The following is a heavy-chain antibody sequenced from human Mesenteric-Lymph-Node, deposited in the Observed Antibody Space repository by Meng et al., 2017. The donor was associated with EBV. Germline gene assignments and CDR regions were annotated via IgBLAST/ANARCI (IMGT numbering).Heavy chain of an antibody. J-gene: IGHJ5*02. D-gene: IGHD2-15*01. Sequence: EVQLVESGGGLVKPGGALRLSCAACGFTFSDYSMNWVRHAPGKGLEWVSYISDSSSNINYTDSVKGRFTISRDNAKNSLYLQMNSLRPEDTAIYYCARDLYVVVAAAGHNLFDPWGQGTLVTVSS. V-gene: IGHV3-21*01. CDR1: GFTFSDYS. CDR3: ARDLYVVVAAAGHNLFDP. CDR2: ISDSSSNI.